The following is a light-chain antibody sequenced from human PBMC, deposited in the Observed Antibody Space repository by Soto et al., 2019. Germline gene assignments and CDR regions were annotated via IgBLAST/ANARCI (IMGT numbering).Light chain of an antibody. CDR3: QQYNSYLWT. Sequence: DIQMTQSPSTLSAPVGDRVTITCRASQSISSWLAWYQQKPGKAPKLLIYKSFSLESGVPSRFRGSGSGTEFTLTISSLQPDDFATDYGQQYNSYLWTFGKGTKVDIK. CDR2: KSF. V-gene: IGKV1-5*03. J-gene: IGKJ1*01. CDR1: QSISSW.